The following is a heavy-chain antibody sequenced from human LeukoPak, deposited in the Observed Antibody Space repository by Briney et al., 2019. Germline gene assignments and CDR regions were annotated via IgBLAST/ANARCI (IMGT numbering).Heavy chain of an antibody. V-gene: IGHV3-23*01. Sequence: GGSLRLSCAASGFTFSNYAMSWVCQAPGKGLEWVSGISGSGGSTYYADSVKGRFTISRDNSKNTLYLQMNSLRAEDTAVYYCAKGVIPAVDYWGQGTLVTVSS. CDR1: GFTFSNYA. D-gene: IGHD2-2*01. CDR3: AKGVIPAVDY. J-gene: IGHJ4*02. CDR2: ISGSGGST.